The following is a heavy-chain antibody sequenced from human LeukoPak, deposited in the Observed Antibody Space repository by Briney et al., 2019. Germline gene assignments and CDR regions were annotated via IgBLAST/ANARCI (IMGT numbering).Heavy chain of an antibody. CDR1: GFTFRSYS. Sequence: GGSLILSCAASGFTFRSYSMNWVRQAPGKRLEWLSSITNTGSHIYYADSVKGRFTISRDNAKSSLYLQMNSLSAEDTAVYYCASFMTTVTIPDYWGQGTLVTVSS. V-gene: IGHV3-21*01. J-gene: IGHJ4*02. CDR2: ITNTGSHI. CDR3: ASFMTTVTIPDY. D-gene: IGHD4-17*01.